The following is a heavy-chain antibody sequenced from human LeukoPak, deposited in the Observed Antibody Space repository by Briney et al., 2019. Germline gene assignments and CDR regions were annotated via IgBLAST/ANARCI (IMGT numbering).Heavy chain of an antibody. Sequence: GRSLRLSCAVSGFTFSSYGMHWVRQAPGKGLEGVAVIWYDGSNKYYADSVKGRFTISRDSSKNTLDLQMNSLRAEDTAVYYCVRVGYTNYGIDYWGQGTLVTVSS. CDR3: VRVGYTNYGIDY. V-gene: IGHV3-33*01. CDR2: IWYDGSNK. D-gene: IGHD4-11*01. J-gene: IGHJ4*02. CDR1: GFTFSSYG.